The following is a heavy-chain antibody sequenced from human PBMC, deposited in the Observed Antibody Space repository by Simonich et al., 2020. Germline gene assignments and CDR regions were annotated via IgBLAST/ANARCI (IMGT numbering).Heavy chain of an antibody. CDR1: GYTFTSYG. J-gene: IGHJ4*02. Sequence: QVQLVQSGAEVKKPGASVKVSCKASGYTFTSYGISWVGKAPGQGREWMGVIRAYNGNTNYAQKLQGRVTMTTDTSTSTAYMELRSLRSDDPAVYYCARASRGTWWYYYFDYWGQGTLVTVSS. D-gene: IGHD2-15*01. V-gene: IGHV1-18*01. CDR3: ARASRGTWWYYYFDY. CDR2: IRAYNGNT.